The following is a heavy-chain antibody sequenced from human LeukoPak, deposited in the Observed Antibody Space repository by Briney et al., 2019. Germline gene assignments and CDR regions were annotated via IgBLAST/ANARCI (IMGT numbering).Heavy chain of an antibody. V-gene: IGHV3-7*03. CDR1: GFTFSSYW. CDR2: IEQDGSEK. J-gene: IGHJ4*02. Sequence: GGSLRLSCAASGFTFSSYWMSWVRQAPGKGLEWVANIEQDGSEKYYVDSVKGRFTISRDNAKNSLYLQMNSLRAEDTAVYYCARDGKTKQQLVGNWGQGTLVTVSS. CDR3: ARDGKTKQQLVGN. D-gene: IGHD6-13*01.